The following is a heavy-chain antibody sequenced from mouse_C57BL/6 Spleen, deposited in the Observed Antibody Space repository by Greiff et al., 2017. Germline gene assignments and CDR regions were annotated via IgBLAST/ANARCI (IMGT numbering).Heavy chain of an antibody. D-gene: IGHD2-3*01. J-gene: IGHJ3*01. V-gene: IGHV1-82*01. CDR2: IYPGDGDT. CDR1: GYAFSSSW. Sequence: QVQLQQSGPELVKPGASVKISCKASGYAFSSSWMNWVKQRPGKGLEWIGRIYPGDGDTNYNGKFKGKATLTADKSSSTAYRQLSSLTSEDSAVSFWAIYDGYPFFADWGQGTLVTVSA. CDR3: AIYDGYPFFAD.